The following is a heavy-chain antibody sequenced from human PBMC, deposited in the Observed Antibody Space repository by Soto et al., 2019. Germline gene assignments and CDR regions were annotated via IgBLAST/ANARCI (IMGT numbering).Heavy chain of an antibody. CDR1: GFTLSSYA. CDR3: ARDQNTIYPDWFDP. CDR2: ISGSGGST. D-gene: IGHD3-3*01. Sequence: PGGSLRLSCAASGFTLSSYAMTWVRQAPGKGLEWVSTISGSGGSTFYTDSVEGRFTISRDNSKNTLYLQMNSLRAEDAAVYYCARDQNTIYPDWFDPWGQGTLVTVSS. J-gene: IGHJ5*02. V-gene: IGHV3-23*01.